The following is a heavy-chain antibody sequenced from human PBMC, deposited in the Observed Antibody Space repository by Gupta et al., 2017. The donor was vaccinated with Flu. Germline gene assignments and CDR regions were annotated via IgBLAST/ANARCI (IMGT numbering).Heavy chain of an antibody. V-gene: IGHV1-18*01. Sequence: QVQLVQSGAEVQKPGASVKVSCKASGYTFTSYGTSWVRQAPGQGLEWIGWISAYNGNTNYAQKHQGRVTMTTDTSTSTAYMELRSLRSDDTAVYYCAGDTSYYGGNSVWWFDPWGQGTLVTVSS. J-gene: IGHJ5*02. CDR1: GYTFTSYG. CDR3: AGDTSYYGGNSVWWFDP. D-gene: IGHD4-23*01. CDR2: ISAYNGNT.